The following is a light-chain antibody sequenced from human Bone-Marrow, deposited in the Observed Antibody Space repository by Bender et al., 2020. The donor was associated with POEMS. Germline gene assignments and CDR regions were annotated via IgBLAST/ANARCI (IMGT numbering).Light chain of an antibody. CDR2: EGS. CDR1: GSDVGIYNY. V-gene: IGLV2-8*01. J-gene: IGLJ3*02. CDR3: SAYAGSNTWV. Sequence: QSALTQPPSASGSPGQSVTISCTGAGSDVGIYNYVSWYQQHPGKVPKLMIYEGSERPSGVPDRFSGSKSGNTASLTVSGRQAEDEADYYCSAYAGSNTWVFGGGTKLTVL.